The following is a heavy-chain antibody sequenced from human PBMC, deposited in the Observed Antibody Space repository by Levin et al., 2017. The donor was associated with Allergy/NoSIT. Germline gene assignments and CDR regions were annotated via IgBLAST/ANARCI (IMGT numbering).Heavy chain of an antibody. D-gene: IGHD3-10*01. CDR1: GFTFSRNG. Sequence: QAGGSLRLSCAASGFTFSRNGMHWVRQAPGKGLEWVAVISYDGSSKYYADSVKGRFTISRDNSKNTLFLQMNSLRADDTALYYCAKESFRVRDFDYWGQGTLVAVSS. CDR3: AKESFRVRDFDY. CDR2: ISYDGSSK. V-gene: IGHV3-30*18. J-gene: IGHJ4*02.